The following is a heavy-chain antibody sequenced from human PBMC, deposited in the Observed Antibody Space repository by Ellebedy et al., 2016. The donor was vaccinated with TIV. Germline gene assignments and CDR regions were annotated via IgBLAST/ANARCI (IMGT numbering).Heavy chain of an antibody. Sequence: ASVKVSCXASGYTFTGYYMHWVRQAPGQGLEWMGWINPNSGGTNYAQKLQGRVTMTTDTSTSTAYMELRSLRSDDTAVYYCARIVDYYDSSGYNYWGQGTLVTVSS. CDR3: ARIVDYYDSSGYNY. CDR2: INPNSGGT. J-gene: IGHJ4*02. D-gene: IGHD3-22*01. V-gene: IGHV1-2*02. CDR1: GYTFTGYY.